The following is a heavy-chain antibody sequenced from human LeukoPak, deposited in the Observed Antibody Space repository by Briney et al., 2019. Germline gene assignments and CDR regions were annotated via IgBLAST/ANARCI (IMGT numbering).Heavy chain of an antibody. Sequence: GGSLRLSCAASGFTFSSYAMSWVRQAPGKGLEWVSAISGSGGSTYYADSVKGRFTISRDNSKNMLYLQMNSLRAEDTAVYYCAKAGYCSSISCRGAFDPWGQGTLVTVSS. J-gene: IGHJ5*02. CDR3: AKAGYCSSISCRGAFDP. D-gene: IGHD2-2*01. CDR1: GFTFSSYA. V-gene: IGHV3-23*01. CDR2: ISGSGGST.